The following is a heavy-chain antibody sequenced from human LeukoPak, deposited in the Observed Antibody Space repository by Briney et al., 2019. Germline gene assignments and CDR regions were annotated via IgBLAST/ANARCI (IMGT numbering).Heavy chain of an antibody. CDR2: INPRGGSI. V-gene: IGHV1-46*01. CDR3: ARAPEVGALYISDY. J-gene: IGHJ4*02. D-gene: IGHD1-26*01. Sequence: ASVRVSCKASGYTFTSYYMHWVRQAPGQGLEWMGIINPRGGSISYAQKFQGRVTMTRDTSTSPVYMDLSSLRSEDTAVYYCARAPEVGALYISDYWGQGTLVTVSS. CDR1: GYTFTSYY.